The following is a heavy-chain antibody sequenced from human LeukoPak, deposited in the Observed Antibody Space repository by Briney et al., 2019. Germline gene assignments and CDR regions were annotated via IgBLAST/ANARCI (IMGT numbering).Heavy chain of an antibody. D-gene: IGHD2-2*01. CDR2: ISSSGSTI. CDR1: GFTFSSYE. CDR3: ATPDLGYCSSTSCRRGGY. J-gene: IGHJ4*02. V-gene: IGHV3-48*03. Sequence: GGSLRLSCAASGFTFSSYEMNWVRQAPGKGLEWVSYISSSGSTIYYADSVKGRFTISRDNAKNSLYLQMNSLRAEDTAVYYCATPDLGYCSSTSCRRGGYSGQGTLVTVSS.